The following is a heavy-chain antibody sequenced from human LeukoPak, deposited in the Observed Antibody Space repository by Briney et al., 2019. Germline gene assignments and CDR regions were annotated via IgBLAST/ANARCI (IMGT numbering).Heavy chain of an antibody. CDR2: INPNSGAT. CDR1: GYTFTGYY. Sequence: ASVKGSCKASGYTFTGYYMHWVRQAPGQGLEWMGRINPNSGATNYAQRFQGRVTMTRDTSISTAYMELSRLRSDDTAVYYCARAVAGTFDYWGQGTLVTVSS. J-gene: IGHJ4*02. V-gene: IGHV1-2*06. CDR3: ARAVAGTFDY. D-gene: IGHD6-19*01.